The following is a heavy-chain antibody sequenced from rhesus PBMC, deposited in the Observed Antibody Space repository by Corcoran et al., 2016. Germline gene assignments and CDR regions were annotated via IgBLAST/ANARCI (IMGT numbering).Heavy chain of an antibody. V-gene: IGHV2-1*01. CDR1: GFSLNTTGMG. Sequence: QVTLKESGPALVKPTQTLTLKCILSGFSLNTTGMGVCWIRPPPGKTLEWLAHIYWDYDKRLSNSLKSRLNNSKDTSKNQVVLTMTNMDPVDTATYYCTRYLRSNFYFDYWGQGVLVTVSS. CDR3: TRYLRSNFYFDY. D-gene: IGHD2-15*01. J-gene: IGHJ4*01. CDR2: IYWDYDK.